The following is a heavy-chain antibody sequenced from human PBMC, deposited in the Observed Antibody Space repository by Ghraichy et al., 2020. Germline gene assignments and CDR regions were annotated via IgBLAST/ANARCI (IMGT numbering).Heavy chain of an antibody. V-gene: IGHV3-30-3*01. CDR2: ISYDGSNK. Sequence: GGSLRLSCAASGFTFSSYAMHWVRQAPGKGLEWVAVISYDGSNKYYADSVKGRFTISRDNSKNTLYLQMNSLRAEDTAVYYCAREVDCSGGSCYPGWFDPWGQGTLVTVSS. CDR3: AREVDCSGGSCYPGWFDP. CDR1: GFTFSSYA. J-gene: IGHJ5*02. D-gene: IGHD2-15*01.